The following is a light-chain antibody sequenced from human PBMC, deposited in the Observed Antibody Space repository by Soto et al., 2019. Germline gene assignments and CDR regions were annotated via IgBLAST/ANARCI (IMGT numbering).Light chain of an antibody. Sequence: QSVLTQPPSVSGAPGQRVTISCTGSSSNIGAGYDVHWYQQLPGTAPKLLIYGNSNRPSGVPDRFSGSKSGTSASLAITGLQAENEADYYCQSSASGLIRVFAGGT. J-gene: IGLJ2*01. CDR3: QSSASGLIRV. CDR2: GNS. V-gene: IGLV1-40*01. CDR1: SSNIGAGYD.